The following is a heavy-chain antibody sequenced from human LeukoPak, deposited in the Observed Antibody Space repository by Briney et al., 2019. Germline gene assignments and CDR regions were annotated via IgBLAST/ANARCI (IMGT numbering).Heavy chain of an antibody. CDR2: IKQDGSEK. CDR3: ARDQISQWMGAFDI. J-gene: IGHJ3*02. CDR1: GFTFSTYW. V-gene: IGHV3-7*01. D-gene: IGHD6-19*01. Sequence: GGSLRLSCAASGFTFSTYWMTWVRQAPGKGLEWVANIKQDGSEKYYVDSVKGRFTISRDNAKNSLYLQMNSPRVEDTAVYYCARDQISQWMGAFDIWGQGTMVTVSS.